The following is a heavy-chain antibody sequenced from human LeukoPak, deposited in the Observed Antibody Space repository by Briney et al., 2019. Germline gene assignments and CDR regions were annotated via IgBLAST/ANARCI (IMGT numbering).Heavy chain of an antibody. CDR2: ISSSSSYI. Sequence: GGSLRLSCAASGFTFSSYSMIWVRQAPGKGLEWVSSISSSSSYIYYADSVKGRFTISRDNAKNSLYLQMNSLRAEDTAVYYCASFGLVGGMDVWGQGTTVTVSS. CDR1: GFTFSSYS. CDR3: ASFGLVGGMDV. J-gene: IGHJ6*02. V-gene: IGHV3-21*01. D-gene: IGHD3/OR15-3a*01.